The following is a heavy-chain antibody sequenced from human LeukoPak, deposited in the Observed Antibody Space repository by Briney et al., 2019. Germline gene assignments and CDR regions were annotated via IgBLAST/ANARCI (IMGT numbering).Heavy chain of an antibody. D-gene: IGHD5-12*01. CDR3: ARGGGYESDYYYYGMDV. CDR2: ISAYNGNT. CDR1: GYTFTSYG. Sequence: ASVMVSCKASGYTFTSYGISWVRQAPGQGLEWMGWISAYNGNTNYAQKLQGRVTMTTDTSTSTAYMELRSLRSDDTAVYYCARGGGYESDYYYYGMDVWGQGTTVTVSS. J-gene: IGHJ6*02. V-gene: IGHV1-18*01.